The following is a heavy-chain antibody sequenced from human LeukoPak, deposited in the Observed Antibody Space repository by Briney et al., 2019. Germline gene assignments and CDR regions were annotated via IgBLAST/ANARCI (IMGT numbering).Heavy chain of an antibody. CDR2: IYYSGST. Sequence: SETLSLTCTVSGGSISSGGYYWSWIRQHPGKGLEWIGYIYYSGSTYYNPSLKSRVTISVDTSKNQFSLKLSSVTAADTAVYYCAREYRGGYNQFDYWGQGTLVTVSS. V-gene: IGHV4-31*03. CDR3: AREYRGGYNQFDY. J-gene: IGHJ4*02. CDR1: GGSISSGGYY. D-gene: IGHD5-24*01.